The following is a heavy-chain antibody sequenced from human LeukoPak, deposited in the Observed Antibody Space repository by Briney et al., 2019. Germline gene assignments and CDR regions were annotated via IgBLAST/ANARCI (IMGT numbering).Heavy chain of an antibody. Sequence: SETLSLTCTVSGGSINSRSYYWGWIRQPPGKGLEWIGSVYYGGTTYYNPSLKSRVTISEDTSKNQFSLKLSSVTAADTAVYYCARRATTVTTGYYYYYMGVWGKGTTVTVSS. J-gene: IGHJ6*03. V-gene: IGHV4-39*01. CDR3: ARRATTVTTGYYYYYMGV. CDR2: VYYGGTT. CDR1: GGSINSRSYY. D-gene: IGHD4-17*01.